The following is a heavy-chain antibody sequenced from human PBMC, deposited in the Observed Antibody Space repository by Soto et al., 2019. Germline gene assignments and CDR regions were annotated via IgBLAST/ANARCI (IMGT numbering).Heavy chain of an antibody. V-gene: IGHV3-23*01. J-gene: IGHJ4*02. CDR3: AKPDSGWDIGY. D-gene: IGHD6-19*01. CDR2: ISGSGGST. Sequence: GSLRLSCAASGFTFSSYAMSWVRQAPGEGLEWVSAISGSGGSTYYADSVKGRFTISRDNSKNTLYLQMNSLRAEDTAVYYCAKPDSGWDIGYWGQGTLVTVSS. CDR1: GFTFSSYA.